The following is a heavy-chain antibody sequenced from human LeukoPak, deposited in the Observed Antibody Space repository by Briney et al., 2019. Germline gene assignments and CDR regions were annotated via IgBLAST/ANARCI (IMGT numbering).Heavy chain of an antibody. CDR2: INPNSGGT. V-gene: IGHV1-2*02. Sequence: GASVRVSCKASRYTFTGYYLHWVREAPGQGLEWMGWINPNSGGTKYAQKFQGRVTMTRDTSISTAYMDLSRLRYDDTAVYYCSRKGQKRRRGWRIHFAYWGEGTLVSVSS. J-gene: IGHJ4*02. CDR1: RYTFTGYY. D-gene: IGHD6-19*01. CDR3: SRKGQKRRRGWRIHFAY.